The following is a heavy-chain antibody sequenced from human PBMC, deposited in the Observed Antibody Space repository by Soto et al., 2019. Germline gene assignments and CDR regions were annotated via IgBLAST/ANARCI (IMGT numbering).Heavy chain of an antibody. CDR3: ARGLVGHWGYFDC. V-gene: IGHV1-2*04. Sequence: QVQLVQSGAEVKKPGASVKVSCKASGYTFTGYYMHWVRQAPGQGLEWMGWINPNRGGTNYAQKFQGWVTMTRDTSVSTAHMELSRLRSDDTAVYYWARGLVGHWGYFDCWGQGTLVTVS. D-gene: IGHD3-16*01. CDR1: GYTFTGYY. J-gene: IGHJ4*02. CDR2: INPNRGGT.